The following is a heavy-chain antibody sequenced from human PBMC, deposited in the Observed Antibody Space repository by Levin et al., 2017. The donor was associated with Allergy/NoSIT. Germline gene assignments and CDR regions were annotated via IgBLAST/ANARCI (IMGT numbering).Heavy chain of an antibody. J-gene: IGHJ4*02. CDR3: AKEKKGIKLSVFDY. V-gene: IGHV3-43*01. Sequence: LSLTCAASGFKFDDFSIHWVRQPPGKGLEWVSLIGGDGSRTFYDDSVKGRFTSSRDNSENSVYLQMNSLTTEDTALYYCAKEKKGIKLSVFDYWGQGALVTVSA. CDR2: IGGDGSRT. CDR1: GFKFDDFS.